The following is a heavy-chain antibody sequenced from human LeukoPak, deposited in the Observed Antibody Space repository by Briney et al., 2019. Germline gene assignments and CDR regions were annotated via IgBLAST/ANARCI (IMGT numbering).Heavy chain of an antibody. CDR2: IRDDGSNK. Sequence: GGSLRLSCAASGDTFSSYGMNWVRQAPGEGLEWVAFIRDDGSNKYYADSVKGRFTISRDKSKNTLYLQMNSLRAEDTAVYYCAREKASTTGTTDYDYWGQGTLVTVSS. D-gene: IGHD1-1*01. CDR3: AREKASTTGTTDYDY. V-gene: IGHV3-30*02. CDR1: GDTFSSYG. J-gene: IGHJ4*02.